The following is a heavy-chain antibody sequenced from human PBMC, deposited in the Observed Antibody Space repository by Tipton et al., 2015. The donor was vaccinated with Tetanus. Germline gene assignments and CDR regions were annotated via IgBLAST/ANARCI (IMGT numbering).Heavy chain of an antibody. CDR2: IYSSGST. Sequence: TLSLTCSVSGGSINPYYWSWIRQPPGKGLEWIGNIYSSGSTYYNPSLKSRVTISVDTPRNQFSLRLKSVTPADTAMYYCARDHRLSASYAGWFDPWGQGTLVTVSS. D-gene: IGHD2-8*01. V-gene: IGHV4-59*01. CDR3: ARDHRLSASYAGWFDP. J-gene: IGHJ5*02. CDR1: GGSINPYY.